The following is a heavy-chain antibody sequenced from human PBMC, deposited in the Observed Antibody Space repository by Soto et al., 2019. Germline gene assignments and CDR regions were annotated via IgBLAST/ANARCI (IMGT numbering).Heavy chain of an antibody. V-gene: IGHV3-48*03. CDR1: GFTFSSYE. CDR3: ARSGYFDSGGYPYYYYGMDV. Sequence: GGSLRLSCAASGFTFSSYEMNWVRQAPGEGMEWLSYITSSGSPIYYADSVKGRFTISRDNAKNSLYLQMNGLRAEDTAVYYCARSGYFDSGGYPYYYYGMDVWGQGTTVTVSS. CDR2: ITSSGSPI. D-gene: IGHD3-22*01. J-gene: IGHJ6*02.